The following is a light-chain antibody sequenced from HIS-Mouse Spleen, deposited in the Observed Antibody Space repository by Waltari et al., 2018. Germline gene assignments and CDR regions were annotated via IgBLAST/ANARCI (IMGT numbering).Light chain of an antibody. CDR2: YKSDSDK. CDR3: MIWHSSAWV. Sequence: QAVLTQPSSLSVSPGASASLTCTLRSGINVGTYRIYWYQQKPGSPPQYLLRYKSDSDKQQGSGVPSRFSGSKDASANAGILLISGLQSEDEADYYCMIWHSSAWVFGGGTKLTVL. V-gene: IGLV5-45*03. CDR1: SGINVGTYR. J-gene: IGLJ3*02.